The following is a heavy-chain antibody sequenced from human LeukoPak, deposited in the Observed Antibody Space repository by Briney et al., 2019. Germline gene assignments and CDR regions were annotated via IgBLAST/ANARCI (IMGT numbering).Heavy chain of an antibody. CDR1: DDSISGYY. CDR2: IYPGGST. J-gene: IGHJ3*02. Sequence: SETLSLTCTVSDDSISGYYHIWIRQPPGKGLEWIAYIYPGGSTKYNPSLKSPVTVSVDTSKNQLSLRLSSVTAADTAVYYCARRAAATRAFDIWGQGTTVTVSS. CDR3: ARRAAATRAFDI. V-gene: IGHV4-4*09. D-gene: IGHD6-25*01.